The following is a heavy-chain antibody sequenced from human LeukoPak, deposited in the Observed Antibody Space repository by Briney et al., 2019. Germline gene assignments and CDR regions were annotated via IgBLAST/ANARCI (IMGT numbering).Heavy chain of an antibody. CDR3: VSTAGYSYGQYYFDY. Sequence: ASVKVSCKASGYTFTSYGISWVRQAPGQGLEWMGWISAYNGNTNYAQKLQGRVTMTTDTSTSTAYMELRSLRSDDTAVYYCVSTAGYSYGQYYFDYWGQGTLVTVSS. CDR2: ISAYNGNT. V-gene: IGHV1-18*04. CDR1: GYTFTSYG. J-gene: IGHJ4*02. D-gene: IGHD5-18*01.